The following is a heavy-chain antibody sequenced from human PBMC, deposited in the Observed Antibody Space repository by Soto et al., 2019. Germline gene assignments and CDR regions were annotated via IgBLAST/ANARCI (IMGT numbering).Heavy chain of an antibody. CDR1: GYTFTSYA. Sequence: VKVSCKASGYTFTSYAMHWVRQAPGQRLEWVGWINAGNGNTKYSQKFQGRVTITRDTSASTAYMELSSLRSEDTAVYYCARVTSSSYYYYGMDVWGQGTTVTVSS. D-gene: IGHD6-6*01. V-gene: IGHV1-3*01. CDR2: INAGNGNT. J-gene: IGHJ6*02. CDR3: ARVTSSSYYYYGMDV.